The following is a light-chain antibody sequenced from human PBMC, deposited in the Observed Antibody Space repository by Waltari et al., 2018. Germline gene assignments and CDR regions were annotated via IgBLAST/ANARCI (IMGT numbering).Light chain of an antibody. CDR3: QRYSTFPWT. CDR2: KTS. J-gene: IGKJ1*01. V-gene: IGKV1-5*03. CDR1: QSISPC. Sequence: DIQMTQAPSTLSASVGDSVTITCRASQSISPCVSWYQQLPGKAPKHLIYKTSNLQPGVPARFSGSESGTEFTLTISSLQPDDFSIYYCQRYSTFPWTFGQGTKVEIK.